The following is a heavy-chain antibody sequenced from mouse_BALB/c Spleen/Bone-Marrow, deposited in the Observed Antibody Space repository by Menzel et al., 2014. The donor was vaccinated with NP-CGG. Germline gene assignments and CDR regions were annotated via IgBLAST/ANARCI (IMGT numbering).Heavy chain of an antibody. CDR2: ITYSGST. D-gene: IGHD2-4*01. CDR1: GYSITSDYA. V-gene: IGHV3-2*02. J-gene: IGHJ2*01. CDR3: ARYYDYDGDYFDY. Sequence: EVQLVESGPGLVKPSQSLSLTCTVTGYSITSDYAWNWIRQFPGNKLEWMGYITYSGSTSYNTSLKSRISITRDTSKNQFFLQLNSVTTEDTATYYCARYYDYDGDYFDYWGQGTTLTVSS.